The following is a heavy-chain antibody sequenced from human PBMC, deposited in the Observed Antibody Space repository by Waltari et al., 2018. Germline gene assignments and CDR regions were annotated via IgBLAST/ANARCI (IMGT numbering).Heavy chain of an antibody. CDR3: ARGVKGVRGGYYYYYMDV. CDR2: IIPIFGTS. CDR1: GGTFSSYA. Sequence: QVQLVQSGAEVKKPGSSVKVSCKASGGTFSSYAISWVRQATGQGLEWMGGIIPIFGTSTYAQTFQGRFTITTDESTSTAYMELSSLRSEDTAVYYCARGVKGVRGGYYYYYMDVWGKGTTVTVSS. V-gene: IGHV1-69*05. J-gene: IGHJ6*03. D-gene: IGHD3-10*01.